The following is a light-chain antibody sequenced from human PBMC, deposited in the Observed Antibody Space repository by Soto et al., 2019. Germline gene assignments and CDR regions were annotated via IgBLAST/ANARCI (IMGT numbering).Light chain of an antibody. Sequence: DIQVTQTPSSVSPSVGDRAPITCRPSQDVGSWLGWNQQNQGKAPKLLIYAAFSLQSGVPSRFSGSGSGTQFSLTISSLQPEDFATYYCQQAKSFPYTFGQGTKLEIK. J-gene: IGKJ2*01. CDR3: QQAKSFPYT. V-gene: IGKV1-12*01. CDR1: QDVGSW. CDR2: AAF.